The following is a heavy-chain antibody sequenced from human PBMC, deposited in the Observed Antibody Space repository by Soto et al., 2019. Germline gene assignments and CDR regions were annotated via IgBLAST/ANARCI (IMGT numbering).Heavy chain of an antibody. CDR3: ARDFVARYSSSWFLFDY. D-gene: IGHD6-13*01. CDR2: ISGYDGNT. CDR1: GYTFTNFG. V-gene: IGHV1-18*01. Sequence: VASVKVSCKASGYTFTNFGISWVRQAPGQGLEWMTWISGYDGNTAYAHKLQGRVTVTTDTSTSTAYMEMRSLRSDDTAVYYCARDFVARYSSSWFLFDYWGQGTLVTVSS. J-gene: IGHJ4*02.